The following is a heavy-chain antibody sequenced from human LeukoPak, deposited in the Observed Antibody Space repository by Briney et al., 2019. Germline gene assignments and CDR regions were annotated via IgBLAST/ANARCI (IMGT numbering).Heavy chain of an antibody. Sequence: SETLSLTCTVYGGSFSEYYWNWIRQPPGKELEWIGETNQSGSTNLNPSLKSRVTMAVDTSKNQFSLKLSSVTAADTSVYYCARGRGGSSSYYYFDYWGQGTLVTVSS. CDR1: GGSFSEYY. CDR3: ARGRGGSSSYYYFDY. D-gene: IGHD6-13*01. V-gene: IGHV4-34*01. CDR2: TNQSGST. J-gene: IGHJ4*02.